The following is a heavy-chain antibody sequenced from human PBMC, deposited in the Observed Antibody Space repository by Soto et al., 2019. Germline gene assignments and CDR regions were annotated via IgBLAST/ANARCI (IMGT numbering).Heavy chain of an antibody. J-gene: IGHJ4*02. CDR3: ARDWSGYDPGFFDY. D-gene: IGHD5-12*01. V-gene: IGHV3-33*01. CDR2: IWYDGSNK. Sequence: GGSLRLSCAASGFTFSSYGMHWVRQAPGKGLEWVAVIWYDGSNKYYADSVKDRFTISRDNSKNTLYLQMNSLRAEDTAVYYYARDWSGYDPGFFDYWGQGTLVTVSS. CDR1: GFTFSSYG.